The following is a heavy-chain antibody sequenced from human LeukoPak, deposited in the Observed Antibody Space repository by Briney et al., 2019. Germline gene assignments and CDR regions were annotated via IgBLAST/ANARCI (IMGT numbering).Heavy chain of an antibody. D-gene: IGHD3-10*01. CDR3: AKQDPYGSGSSHFDY. CDR2: ISWDGGST. V-gene: IGHV3-43*01. CDR1: GFTFDDYT. J-gene: IGHJ4*02. Sequence: GGSLRLSCAASGFTFDDYTMHWVRQAPGKGLEWVSLISWDGGSTYYADSVKGRFTISRDNSKNSLYLQMNSLRTEDTALYYCAKQDPYGSGSSHFDYWGQGTLVTVSS.